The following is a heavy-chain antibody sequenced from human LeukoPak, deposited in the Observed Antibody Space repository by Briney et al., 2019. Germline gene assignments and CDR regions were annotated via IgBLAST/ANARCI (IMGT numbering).Heavy chain of an antibody. Sequence: GGSLRLSCAASGFTFSSYWMSWVRQAPGKGLEWVANIKQDGSEKYYVDSVKGRFTISRDNAKNSLYLQMNSLRAEDTAVYYYARDSTGYSYPLYYYYMDVWGKGTTVTVSS. D-gene: IGHD5-18*01. CDR3: ARDSTGYSYPLYYYYMDV. CDR2: IKQDGSEK. CDR1: GFTFSSYW. J-gene: IGHJ6*03. V-gene: IGHV3-7*01.